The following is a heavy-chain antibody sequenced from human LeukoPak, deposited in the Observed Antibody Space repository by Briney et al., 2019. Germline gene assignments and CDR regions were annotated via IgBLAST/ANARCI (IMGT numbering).Heavy chain of an antibody. CDR3: AKVRSPLEYYYAMDV. CDR1: GFTFSRYG. CDR2: ISYDGSNK. Sequence: GVSLRLSCAASGFTFSRYGMQWVRQAPGKGLEWVAIISYDGSNKYYADSAKGRFTISRDNSKNTLSLLMNSLRAEDTAVFYCAKVRSPLEYYYAMDVWGQGTTVTVS. V-gene: IGHV3-30*18. J-gene: IGHJ6*02. D-gene: IGHD1-1*01.